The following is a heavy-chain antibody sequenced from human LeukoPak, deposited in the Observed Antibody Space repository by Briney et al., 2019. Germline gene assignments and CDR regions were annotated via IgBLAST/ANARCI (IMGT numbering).Heavy chain of an antibody. D-gene: IGHD5-24*01. Sequence: SETLSLTCTVSGGSISSYYWSRIRQPPGKGLEWIGYFYYSGSTNYNPSLKSRVTISVDTSKNQFSLKLSSVTAADTAVYYCARVDGRDGYNYDYYYYMDVWGKGTTVTVSS. CDR1: GGSISSYY. J-gene: IGHJ6*03. CDR3: ARVDGRDGYNYDYYYYMDV. CDR2: FYYSGST. V-gene: IGHV4-59*01.